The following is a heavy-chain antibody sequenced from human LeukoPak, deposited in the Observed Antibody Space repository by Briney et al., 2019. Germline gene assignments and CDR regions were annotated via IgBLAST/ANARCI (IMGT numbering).Heavy chain of an antibody. CDR3: ASDWDGVRGVKIDS. V-gene: IGHV3-30-3*01. Sequence: GRSLRLSCAASAFTFSNYAMHWVRQTPGKGLEWVAVISYDETNKFYADSVKGRFTISRDNSKNTLYLQMNSLRPEDTAVYHCASDWDGVRGVKIDSWGQGTLVTVSS. CDR2: ISYDETNK. D-gene: IGHD3-10*01. J-gene: IGHJ4*02. CDR1: AFTFSNYA.